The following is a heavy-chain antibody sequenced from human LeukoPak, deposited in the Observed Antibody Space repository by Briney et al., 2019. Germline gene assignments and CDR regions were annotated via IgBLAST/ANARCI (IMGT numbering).Heavy chain of an antibody. CDR3: ARVRVWSYYDSSGYYLTPYGMDV. V-gene: IGHV4-59*08. CDR1: GGSISSYY. CDR2: IYYSGST. D-gene: IGHD3-22*01. J-gene: IGHJ6*02. Sequence: SETLSLTCTVSGGSISSYYWSWIRQPPGKGLEWIGYIYYSGSTNYNPSLKSRVTVSVDTSKNQFPLKLSSVTAADTAVYYCARVRVWSYYDSSGYYLTPYGMDVWGQGTTVTVSS.